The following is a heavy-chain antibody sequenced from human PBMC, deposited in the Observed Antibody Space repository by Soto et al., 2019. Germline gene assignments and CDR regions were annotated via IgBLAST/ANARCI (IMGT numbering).Heavy chain of an antibody. V-gene: IGHV4-61*08. CDR1: GGSVSSGVYY. CDR3: AREFGSYPYYFDY. Sequence: PSETLSLNCTVSGGSVSSGVYYWSWIRQPPGKGLEWIGYIYHSGSPNYNPSLKSRVTISVDTSKNQFSLKLSSVTAADTAVYYCAREFGSYPYYFDYWGQGTLVTVSS. CDR2: IYHSGSP. J-gene: IGHJ4*02. D-gene: IGHD1-26*01.